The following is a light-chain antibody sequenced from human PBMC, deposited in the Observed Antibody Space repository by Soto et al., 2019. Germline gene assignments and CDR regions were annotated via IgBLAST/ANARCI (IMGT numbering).Light chain of an antibody. CDR2: GAS. J-gene: IGKJ2*01. CDR3: QDWRTSYT. Sequence: EVVLTQSPGTLYFSPGDRVTLSCSASQTVSSACFAWYQIHPGQPPRLLISGASTRAPGIPDRFSGSGSGTDFTLTISILEPEDLGDSYCQDWRTSYTFGQGNKLEI. CDR1: QTVSSAC. V-gene: IGKV3-20*01.